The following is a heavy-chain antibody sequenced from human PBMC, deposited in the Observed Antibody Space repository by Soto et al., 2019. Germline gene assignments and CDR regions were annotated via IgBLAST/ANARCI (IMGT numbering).Heavy chain of an antibody. CDR2: IKQDGSDK. Sequence: PGGSLRLSCAASGFTFSSYWMTWVRQAPGKGLEWVANIKQDGSDKYYVDSVRGRFTISRDNAKNSLYLQMNSLRAEDTAVYYCARDPGLGGYYLGLNDYWGQGTLVTVSS. V-gene: IGHV3-7*05. D-gene: IGHD1-26*01. J-gene: IGHJ4*02. CDR1: GFTFSSYW. CDR3: ARDPGLGGYYLGLNDY.